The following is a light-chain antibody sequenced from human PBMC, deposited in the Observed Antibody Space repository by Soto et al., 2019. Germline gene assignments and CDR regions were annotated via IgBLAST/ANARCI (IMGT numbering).Light chain of an antibody. V-gene: IGKV3-15*01. J-gene: IGKJ1*01. CDR3: QHYNNWPPWT. CDR2: GAS. CDR1: QSVSSN. Sequence: EITMTQSPATLSVSPGERVTLSCRASQSVSSNLAWYQQKPGQAPRLLIHGASTRATGVPARFSGSGSGTEFTLTISSLQSEDFAIYYCQHYNNWPPWTFGQGTKVDI.